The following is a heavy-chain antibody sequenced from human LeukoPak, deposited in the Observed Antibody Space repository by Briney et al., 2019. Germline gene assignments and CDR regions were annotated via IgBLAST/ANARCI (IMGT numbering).Heavy chain of an antibody. J-gene: IGHJ4*02. D-gene: IGHD1-1*01. CDR2: IYHTGSA. V-gene: IGHV4-38-2*02. Sequence: SETLSLTCTVSGHSISSGYYWGWVRQPPGKGLEWIGYIYHTGSAYYNPSLKSRLIMSIDTSTNQFSLKMSSVTAADTAIYYCARDRTNWIFDSWGQGTLVTVSS. CDR3: ARDRTNWIFDS. CDR1: GHSISSGYY.